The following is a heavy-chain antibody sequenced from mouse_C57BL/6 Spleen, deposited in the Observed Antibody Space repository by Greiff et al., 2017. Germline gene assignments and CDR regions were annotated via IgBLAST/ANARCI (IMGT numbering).Heavy chain of an antibody. CDR1: GFTFSSYA. V-gene: IGHV5-4*01. CDR3: ARDIYYGNYVGYFDY. D-gene: IGHD2-1*01. Sequence: EVNVVESGGGLVKPGGSLKLSCAASGFTFSSYAMSWVRQTPEKRLEWVATISDGGSYTYYPDNVKGRFTISRDNAKNNLYLQMSHLKSEDTAMYYCARDIYYGNYVGYFDYWGQGTTLTVSS. J-gene: IGHJ2*01. CDR2: ISDGGSYT.